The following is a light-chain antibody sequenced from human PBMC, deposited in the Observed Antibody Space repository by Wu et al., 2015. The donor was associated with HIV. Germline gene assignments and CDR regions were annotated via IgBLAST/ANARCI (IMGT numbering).Light chain of an antibody. CDR2: GTS. Sequence: DIVLTQSPGTLSLSPGDSATLSCRASQTVTNNYLAWYQQRPGQAPRLLIYGTSFRATGIPDRFSGSGSGADFTLTISRLDLEDFAVYYCQQYATSLITFGQGTRLEI. CDR1: QTVTNNY. CDR3: QQYATSLIT. J-gene: IGKJ5*01. V-gene: IGKV3-20*01.